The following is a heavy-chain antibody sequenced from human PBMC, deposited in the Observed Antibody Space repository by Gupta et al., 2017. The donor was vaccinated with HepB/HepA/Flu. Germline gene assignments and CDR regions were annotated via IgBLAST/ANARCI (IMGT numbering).Heavy chain of an antibody. CDR2: IIPIFGTA. J-gene: IGHJ4*02. Sequence: QVQLVQSGAEVKKPGSSVKVSCKASGGTFSSYAISWVRQAPGQGLEWMGGIIPIFGTANYAQKGQGRVTITADESTSTAYMELSSLRSEDTAVYYCASRPDYGGNSGIDYWGQGTLVTVSS. D-gene: IGHD4-23*01. V-gene: IGHV1-69*01. CDR1: GGTFSSYA. CDR3: ASRPDYGGNSGIDY.